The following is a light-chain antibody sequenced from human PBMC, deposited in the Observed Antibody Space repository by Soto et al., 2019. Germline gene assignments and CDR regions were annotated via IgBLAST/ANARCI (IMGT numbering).Light chain of an antibody. CDR2: DAS. J-gene: IGKJ1*01. CDR3: QQYDSFPWT. V-gene: IGKV1-5*01. Sequence: DIQLTQSPSTLSASAGDRVTITCRASRGISNWLAWYQQKPGKPPKLLIYDASGLDSGVPSRFSGSGYGTEFTLTISGLQPEDFATFYCQQYDSFPWTFGQGTKVDIK. CDR1: RGISNW.